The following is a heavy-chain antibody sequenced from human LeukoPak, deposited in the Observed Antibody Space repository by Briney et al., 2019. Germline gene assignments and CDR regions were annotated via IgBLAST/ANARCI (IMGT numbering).Heavy chain of an antibody. J-gene: IGHJ4*02. CDR1: GFTFSSYA. CDR2: ISGSGGGT. CDR3: AKDSEQVVVVVVIY. Sequence: PGGSLRLSCAASGFTFSSYAMSWVRQAPGKGPEWVSGISGSGGGTYYADSVKGRFAISRDNSKNTLYLQMNSLRAEDTAVYYCAKDSEQVVVVVVIYWGQGTLVTVSS. V-gene: IGHV3-23*01. D-gene: IGHD2-15*01.